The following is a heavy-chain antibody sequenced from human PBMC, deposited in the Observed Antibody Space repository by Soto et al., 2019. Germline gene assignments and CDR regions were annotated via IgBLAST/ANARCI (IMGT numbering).Heavy chain of an antibody. CDR3: ARKDCSSTSCYEGWFDP. CDR2: IYYSGST. Sequence: QLQLQESGPGLVKPSETLSLTCTVSGGSISSSSYYWGWIRQPPGKGLEWIGSIYYSGSTYYNPSLKSRVTISVDTSKNQFSLKLSSVTAADTAVYYCARKDCSSTSCYEGWFDPWGQGTLVTVSS. J-gene: IGHJ5*02. D-gene: IGHD2-2*01. CDR1: GGSISSSSYY. V-gene: IGHV4-39*01.